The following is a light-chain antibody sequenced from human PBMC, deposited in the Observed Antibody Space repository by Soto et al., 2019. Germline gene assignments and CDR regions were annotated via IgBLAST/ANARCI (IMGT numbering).Light chain of an antibody. CDR3: QQRLNWPPT. CDR1: QSVTNY. Sequence: TQTPDTLSLSPGERATLSCRATQSVTNYIAWYQQRPGQAPRLLIYVASNRASGVPAKFSGSGSGTDFTLTVSDLEAEDFGVYYCQQRLNWPPTFGQGTNVDIK. V-gene: IGKV3-11*01. J-gene: IGKJ1*01. CDR2: VAS.